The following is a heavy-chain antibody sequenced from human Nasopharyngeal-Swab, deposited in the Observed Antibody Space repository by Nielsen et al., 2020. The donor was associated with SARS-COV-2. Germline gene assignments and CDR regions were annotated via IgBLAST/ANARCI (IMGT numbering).Heavy chain of an antibody. CDR1: GFTVSSNY. V-gene: IGHV3-53*01. J-gene: IGHJ4*02. D-gene: IGHD3-10*01. Sequence: GGSLRLSCAASGFTVSSNYMSWVRQAPGKGLEGVSVIYSGGSTYYADSVKGRFTISRDNSKNTLYLQLNSLRAEDTAVYYCARDLRSYFDYWGQGTLVTVSS. CDR2: IYSGGST. CDR3: ARDLRSYFDY.